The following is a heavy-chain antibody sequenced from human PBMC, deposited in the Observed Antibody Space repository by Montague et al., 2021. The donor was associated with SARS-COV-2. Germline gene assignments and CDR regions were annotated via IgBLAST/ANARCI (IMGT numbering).Heavy chain of an antibody. CDR1: GFTFSSYD. Sequence: SRSLSCAASGFTFSSYDMHWVRQAPGKGLEWVAVIWYDGGNQYYGDSVKGRFTISRDNSKNTLYLQMNSLRAEDTAVYYCAREYSAPRWFGEYNRYGMDVWGQGTTVTVSS. D-gene: IGHD3-10*01. CDR2: IWYDGGNQ. J-gene: IGHJ6*02. CDR3: AREYSAPRWFGEYNRYGMDV. V-gene: IGHV3-33*08.